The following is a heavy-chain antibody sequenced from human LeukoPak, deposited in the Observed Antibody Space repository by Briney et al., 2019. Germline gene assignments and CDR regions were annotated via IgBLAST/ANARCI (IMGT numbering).Heavy chain of an antibody. V-gene: IGHV3-9*03. CDR3: VKERCPHRYLDV. D-gene: IGHD2-8*01. CDR2: ITWNSEKI. J-gene: IGHJ2*01. CDR1: GFTFDDFA. Sequence: PGKSLRLSCETSGFTFDDFAMHWVRQGPGKGLEWVSSITWNSEKIDYAGSVKDRFTISRDNAKNSLYLQMNSLRPEDMGLYYCVKERCPHRYLDVWGRGTLVTVSS.